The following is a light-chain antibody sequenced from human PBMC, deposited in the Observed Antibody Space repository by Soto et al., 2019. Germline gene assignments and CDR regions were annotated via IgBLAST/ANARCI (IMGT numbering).Light chain of an antibody. Sequence: IVRTQSPATLSVSPGERYTLSCRASQSVSSNLAWYQQKPGQAPRLLIYGASSRATGIPVRFSGSGSGTEFTPTISSLQSEDFAVYYCQQYYTWPLTFGQGNRRE. CDR1: QSVSSN. V-gene: IGKV3-15*01. CDR3: QQYYTWPLT. J-gene: IGKJ5*01. CDR2: GAS.